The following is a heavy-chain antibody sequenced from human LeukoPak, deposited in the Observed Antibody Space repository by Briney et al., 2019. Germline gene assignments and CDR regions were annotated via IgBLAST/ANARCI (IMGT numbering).Heavy chain of an antibody. CDR2: IYYSGST. D-gene: IGHD3-10*01. Sequence: SETLSLTCTVSGGSISSSSYYWGWIRQPPGKGLEWIGSIYYSGSTYYNPSLKSRVTISVDTSKNQFSLKLSSVTAADTAVYYCARGSARWWFDPWGQGTLVTVSS. CDR1: GGSISSSSYY. CDR3: ARGSARWWFDP. V-gene: IGHV4-39*07. J-gene: IGHJ5*02.